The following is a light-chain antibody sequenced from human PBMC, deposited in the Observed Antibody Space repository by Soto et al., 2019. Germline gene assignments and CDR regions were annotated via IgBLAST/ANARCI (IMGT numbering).Light chain of an antibody. J-gene: IGKJ4*01. CDR2: DVY. CDR1: QSVGNS. Sequence: EIVLTQSPAALSLSPGERANLSCRASQSVGNSLAWYQQKPGQAPRLLIYDVYSKPLGIPARFTGSGSGTDFTLTISGLQPEDFAVYYCQQRADWPLSFGGGTKVEIK. V-gene: IGKV3-11*01. CDR3: QQRADWPLS.